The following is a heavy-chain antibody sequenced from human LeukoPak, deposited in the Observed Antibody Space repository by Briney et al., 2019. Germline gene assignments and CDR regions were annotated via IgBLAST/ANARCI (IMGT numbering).Heavy chain of an antibody. V-gene: IGHV1-46*01. CDR2: INPSSGST. Sequence: ASVTVSCTASGYTFTSYYIYWVRQAPGQGLEWMGIINPSSGSTNYAQKFQGRVTMTRDTSTSTVYMEVNSLRSEDTAVYYCARVRDIYELPWYMDVWGKGTTVTVSS. CDR3: ARVRDIYELPWYMDV. D-gene: IGHD4-23*01. J-gene: IGHJ6*04. CDR1: GYTFTSYY.